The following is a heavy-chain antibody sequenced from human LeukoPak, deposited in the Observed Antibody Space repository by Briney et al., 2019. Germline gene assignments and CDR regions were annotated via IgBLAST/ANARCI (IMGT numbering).Heavy chain of an antibody. CDR3: ARDWYYASGTYRVDGFDI. CDR1: GYTFTSYG. D-gene: IGHD3-10*01. V-gene: IGHV1-18*01. Sequence: GASVKVSCKASGYTFTSYGLSWVRQAPGHGLEWMGWISGYDGDTNFARKFQGRVTMTTDTSTSTAYMELTSLTSDDTAVYYCARDWYYASGTYRVDGFDIWGQGTMVTVSS. J-gene: IGHJ3*02. CDR2: ISGYDGDT.